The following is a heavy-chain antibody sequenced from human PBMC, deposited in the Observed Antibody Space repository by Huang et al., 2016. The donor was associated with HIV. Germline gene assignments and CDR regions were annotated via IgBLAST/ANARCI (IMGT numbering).Heavy chain of an antibody. CDR3: AREIMISFGGPFDP. CDR1: GGSFSSYY. J-gene: IGHJ5*02. CDR2: INHRGTT. Sequence: QVQLHQWGAGLLKPSETLSLTCAVYGGSFSSYYWNWIRQSPGKGLESIGLINHRGTTTYNPAIKRRVTMSGDTSKNQFSLKLNAVTAADTAVYYCAREIMISFGGPFDPWGQGTLVTVSS. D-gene: IGHD3-16*01. V-gene: IGHV4-34*01.